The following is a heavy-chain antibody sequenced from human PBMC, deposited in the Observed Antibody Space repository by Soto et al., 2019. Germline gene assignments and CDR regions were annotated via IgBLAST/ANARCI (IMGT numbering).Heavy chain of an antibody. D-gene: IGHD2-15*01. CDR3: AKDLDVVMVLSATRGLDV. V-gene: IGHV3-30-3*01. CDR2: ISYDGGNK. J-gene: IGHJ6*02. CDR1: GFTFSNYA. Sequence: GGSLILSCAASGFTFSNYAMHWVRQAPGKGLEWVAVISYDGGNKYYADSVKGRLTISRDNSKNTLYLQMNSLRAEDTAVYYCAKDLDVVMVLSATRGLDVWGQGTTVTVSS.